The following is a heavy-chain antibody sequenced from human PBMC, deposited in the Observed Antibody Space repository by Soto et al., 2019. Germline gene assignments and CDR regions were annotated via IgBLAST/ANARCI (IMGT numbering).Heavy chain of an antibody. V-gene: IGHV1-3*01. CDR2: INAGNGNT. D-gene: IGHD1-26*01. Sequence: ASVKVSCKASGYTFTSYARHWVRQAPGQRLEWMGWINAGNGNTKYSQKFQGRVTITRDTSASTAYMELSSLRSEDTAVYYCARGGSLYWYFDLWGRGTLVTAPQ. CDR3: ARGGSLYWYFDL. J-gene: IGHJ2*01. CDR1: GYTFTSYA.